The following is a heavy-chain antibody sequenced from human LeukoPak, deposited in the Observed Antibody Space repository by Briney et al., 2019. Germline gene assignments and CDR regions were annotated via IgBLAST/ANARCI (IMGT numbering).Heavy chain of an antibody. J-gene: IGHJ3*02. CDR3: AREHRWELGDAFDI. CDR2: IYYSGST. CDR1: GGSISSSSYY. D-gene: IGHD1-26*01. Sequence: SETLSLTCTVSGGSISSSSYYWGWLRQPPGKGLEWIGSIYYSGSTYYNPSLKSRVTISVDTSKNQFSLKLSSVTAADTAVYYCAREHRWELGDAFDIWGQGTMVTVSS. V-gene: IGHV4-39*02.